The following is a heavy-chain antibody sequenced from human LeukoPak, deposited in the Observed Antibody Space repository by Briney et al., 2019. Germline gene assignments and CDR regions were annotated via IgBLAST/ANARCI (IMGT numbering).Heavy chain of an antibody. Sequence: ASVKVSCKASGYTFTSYGISWVRQAPGQGLEWMGWISAYNGNTNYAQKLQGRVTMTTDTSTSTAYMELRSLRSDDTAVYYCASSVVVVPAVVVDYWGQGTLVTVSS. V-gene: IGHV1-18*01. D-gene: IGHD2-2*01. CDR3: ASSVVVVPAVVVDY. CDR1: GYTFTSYG. J-gene: IGHJ4*02. CDR2: ISAYNGNT.